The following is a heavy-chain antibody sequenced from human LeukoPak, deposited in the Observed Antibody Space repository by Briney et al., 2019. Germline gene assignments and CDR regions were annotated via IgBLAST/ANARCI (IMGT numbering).Heavy chain of an antibody. CDR2: IYTSGST. V-gene: IGHV4-4*07. CDR1: GGSISNQY. J-gene: IGHJ4*02. CDR3: ARDRVGSSSWYGFDY. D-gene: IGHD6-13*01. Sequence: PSETLSLTCTVSGGSISNQYWTWIRQPAGKGLEWIGRIYTSGSTNYNPSLKSRVTMSVDTSKNQFSLKLSSVTAADTAVYYCARDRVGSSSWYGFDYWGQGTLVTVSS.